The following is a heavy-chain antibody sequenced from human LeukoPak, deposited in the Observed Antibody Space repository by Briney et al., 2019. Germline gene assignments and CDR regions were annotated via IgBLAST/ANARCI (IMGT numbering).Heavy chain of an antibody. CDR3: AKDHLWYYGSGSYYIV. V-gene: IGHV3-23*01. CDR1: GFTFSSSA. CDR2: ISGSGGST. J-gene: IGHJ4*02. D-gene: IGHD3-10*01. Sequence: PPGGSLRLSCAASGFTFSSSAMSWVRQAPGKGLEWVSGISGSGGSTYYADSVRGRFTISRDNSKNTLYLQMSGLRAEDTAVYYCAKDHLWYYGSGSYYIVWGQGTLVTVSS.